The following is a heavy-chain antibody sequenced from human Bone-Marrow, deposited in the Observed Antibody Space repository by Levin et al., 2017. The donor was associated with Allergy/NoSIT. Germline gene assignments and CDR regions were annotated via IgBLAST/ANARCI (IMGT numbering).Heavy chain of an antibody. Sequence: LSLTCAASGFTFSDYSMNWVRQAPGKGLEWVSYISRSSSTIYYADSVKGRFTISRDNAKNSLFLQMNSLRAEDTALYYCVRDRSSSFWGQGTLVTVSS. J-gene: IGHJ4*02. CDR3: VRDRSSSF. D-gene: IGHD6-13*01. V-gene: IGHV3-48*01. CDR2: ISRSSSTI. CDR1: GFTFSDYS.